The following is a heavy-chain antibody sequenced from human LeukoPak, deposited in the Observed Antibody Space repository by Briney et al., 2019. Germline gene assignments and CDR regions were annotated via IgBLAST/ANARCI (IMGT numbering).Heavy chain of an antibody. CDR3: SRGLSNCGHYFSY. CDR2: IRFDGSYN. Sequence: GGSLRLSCAASRFTFSSYGMHWVRQAPGKGLEWVAFIRFDGSYNYYADSVKGRFTISRDNAKNSLFLQMNSLRAEDTAVYYCSRGLSNCGHYFSYCGQGIPGSVSS. D-gene: IGHD4-11*01. J-gene: IGHJ4*02. CDR1: RFTFSSYG. V-gene: IGHV3-30*02.